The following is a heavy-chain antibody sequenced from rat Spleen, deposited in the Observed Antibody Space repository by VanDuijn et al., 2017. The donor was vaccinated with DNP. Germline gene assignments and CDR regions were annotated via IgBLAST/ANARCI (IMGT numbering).Heavy chain of an antibody. Sequence: EVQLVESGGGLVQPGRSLKLSCAASGFTFSNYDMVWVRQAPTKGLEWVASISTSGGSTYYRDSVKGRFTVSRDNAKSTLYLQMDSLRSEDTATYYCAREGVQWPEWGQGVMVTVSS. CDR2: ISTSGGST. J-gene: IGHJ2*01. CDR1: GFTFSNYD. D-gene: IGHD1-1*01. V-gene: IGHV5-25*01. CDR3: AREGVQWPE.